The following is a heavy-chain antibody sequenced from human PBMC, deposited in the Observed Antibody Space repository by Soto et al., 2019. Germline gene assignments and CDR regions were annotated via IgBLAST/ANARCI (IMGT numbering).Heavy chain of an antibody. V-gene: IGHV1-69*06. D-gene: IGHD3-22*01. CDR3: ATDSRVVITTYDAFDI. CDR2: IIPIFGTA. J-gene: IGHJ3*02. CDR1: GGTFSSYA. Sequence: QVQLVQSGAEVKKPGSSVKVSCKASGGTFSSYAISWVRQAPGQGLEWMGGIIPIFGTANYGQKFQGRVTITADKSTSTAYMERGSLSSEDTAVYYCATDSRVVITTYDAFDIWGQGTMVTVSS.